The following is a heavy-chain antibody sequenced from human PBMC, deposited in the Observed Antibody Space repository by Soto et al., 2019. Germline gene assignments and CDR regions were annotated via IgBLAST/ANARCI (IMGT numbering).Heavy chain of an antibody. D-gene: IGHD2-15*01. J-gene: IGHJ5*02. V-gene: IGHV4-31*03. CDR2: VINNGVT. Sequence: QVQLQESGPGLVRPSQTLSLTCTVSGGSVNSGGSHWSWIRQHPGEGLEWIAFVINNGVTNYNPSLKSRSTISVDTSKNQFSLKLTSVTAADTAVYFCARGGASSQWFDPWGQGTLVTVSP. CDR1: GGSVNSGGSH. CDR3: ARGGASSQWFDP.